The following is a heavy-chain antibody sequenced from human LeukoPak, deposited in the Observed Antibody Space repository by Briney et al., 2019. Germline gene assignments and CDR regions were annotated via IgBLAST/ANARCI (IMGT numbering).Heavy chain of an antibody. Sequence: GGSLRLSCAASGFTFSSYAMSWVRQAPGKGLEWVSAISGSGGSTYYADSVKGRFTISRDNSKNTLYLQMNSLRAEDTAVYYCAKTAHSWQSIAVAVGWFDHWGQGTLVTVSS. CDR2: ISGSGGST. D-gene: IGHD6-19*01. CDR3: AKTAHSWQSIAVAVGWFDH. CDR1: GFTFSSYA. J-gene: IGHJ5*02. V-gene: IGHV3-23*01.